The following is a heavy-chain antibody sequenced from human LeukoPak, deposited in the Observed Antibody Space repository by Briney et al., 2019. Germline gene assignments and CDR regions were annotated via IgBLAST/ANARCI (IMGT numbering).Heavy chain of an antibody. D-gene: IGHD3-22*01. CDR3: ARGYDSSGYYY. J-gene: IGHJ4*02. CDR1: GRSISSYY. Sequence: SETLSLTCTVSGRSISSYYWSWIRQPPGKGLEGIGYIYYSGSTNYNPSLKSRVTISVDTSKNQFSLKLSSVTAADTAVYYCARGYDSSGYYYWGQGTLVTVSS. CDR2: IYYSGST. V-gene: IGHV4-59*01.